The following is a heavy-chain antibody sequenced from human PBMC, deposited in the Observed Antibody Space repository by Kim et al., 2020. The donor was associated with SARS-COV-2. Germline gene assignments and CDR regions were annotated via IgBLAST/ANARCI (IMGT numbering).Heavy chain of an antibody. Sequence: SVKVSCKASGGTFSSYAISWVRQAPGQGLEWMGGIIPILGTANYAQKFQGRVTITADESTSTAYMELSSLRSEDTAVYYCARDPGGLLFAFDIWGQGTMVTVSS. CDR3: ARDPGGLLFAFDI. CDR2: IIPILGTA. D-gene: IGHD3-16*01. CDR1: GGTFSSYA. J-gene: IGHJ3*02. V-gene: IGHV1-69*13.